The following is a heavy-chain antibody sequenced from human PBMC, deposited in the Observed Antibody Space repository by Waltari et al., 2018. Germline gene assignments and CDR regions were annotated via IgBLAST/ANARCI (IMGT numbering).Heavy chain of an antibody. CDR1: GFRFSDYW. CDR3: ARDLVATPP. D-gene: IGHD2-21*02. J-gene: IGHJ5*02. V-gene: IGHV3-7*01. Sequence: EVQLVESGGGLVQPGGSLRLSCAASGFRFSDYWMSWVRQAPGKGLEWVANMNQDGTEKWYADSVKGRFTISRDNAMNLVYLQMNSLRVEDTAVYYCARDLVATPPWGQGTLVTVSS. CDR2: MNQDGTEK.